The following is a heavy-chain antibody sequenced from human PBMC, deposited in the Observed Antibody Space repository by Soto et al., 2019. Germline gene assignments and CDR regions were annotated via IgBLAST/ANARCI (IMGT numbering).Heavy chain of an antibody. CDR3: ARGFGVVIDY. D-gene: IGHD3-3*01. V-gene: IGHV4-39*01. Sequence: SETLSLTCTVSGGSISSSSYYWGWIRQPPGKGLEWIGSIYYSGSTYYNPSLKSRVTISVDTSKNQFSLKLSSVTAADTAVYYCARGFGVVIDYWGQGTLVTVSS. CDR2: IYYSGST. CDR1: GGSISSSSYY. J-gene: IGHJ4*02.